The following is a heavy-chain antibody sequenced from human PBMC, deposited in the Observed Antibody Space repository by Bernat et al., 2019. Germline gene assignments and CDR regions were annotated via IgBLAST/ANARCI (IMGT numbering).Heavy chain of an antibody. CDR1: GFTFSSYS. V-gene: IGHV3-21*01. CDR3: ARFLPGTTLNPAFYYGMDV. CDR2: ISSSSSYI. J-gene: IGHJ6*02. Sequence: EVQLVESGGGLVKPGGSLRLSCAASGFTFSSYSMNWVRQAPGKGLEWVSSISSSSSYIYYADSVKGRFTISRDNAKNSLYLQMNSLRAEDTAVYYCARFLPGTTLNPAFYYGMDVWGQGTTVTVSS. D-gene: IGHD3-10*01.